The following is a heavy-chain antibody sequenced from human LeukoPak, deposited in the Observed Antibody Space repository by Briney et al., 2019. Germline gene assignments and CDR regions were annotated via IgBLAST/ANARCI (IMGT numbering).Heavy chain of an antibody. J-gene: IGHJ4*02. CDR2: IYYSGST. D-gene: IGHD3-9*01. CDR3: ARGADIVTGYIYGYYFDY. CDR1: GGSISSYY. Sequence: TSETLSLTCTVSGGSISSYYWSWIRQSPGKGLEWIGYIYYSGSTNYNPSLKRRVTISIDTSKNQFSLKLSSVTAADTAVYYCARGADIVTGYIYGYYFDYWGQGTLVTVSS. V-gene: IGHV4-59*01.